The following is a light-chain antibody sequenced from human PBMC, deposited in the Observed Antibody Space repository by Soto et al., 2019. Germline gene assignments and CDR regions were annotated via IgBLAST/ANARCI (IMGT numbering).Light chain of an antibody. CDR2: EVT. Sequence: QSGLTQPPSASGSPGQSVTISCTGTSSDVGGYDYVSWYQQHPGKAPKLIIFEVTKRPSGVPDRFSASKSGNTASLTVSGLQADDEADYYCSSYAGSNWVFGGGTKLTVL. CDR1: SSDVGGYDY. V-gene: IGLV2-8*01. CDR3: SSYAGSNWV. J-gene: IGLJ3*02.